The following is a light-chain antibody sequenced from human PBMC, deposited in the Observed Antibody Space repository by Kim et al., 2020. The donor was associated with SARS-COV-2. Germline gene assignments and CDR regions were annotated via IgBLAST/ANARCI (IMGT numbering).Light chain of an antibody. J-gene: IGKJ4*01. CDR2: ETS. V-gene: IGKV3-11*01. CDR1: QSVGNS. Sequence: LSPGERATLSCRASQSVGNSLAWFQRKPGQAPRLLIFETSNRATGIPARFSGSGSGTAFTLTISSLEPEDFAVYYCQQRYNWPLTFGGGTKVDIK. CDR3: QQRYNWPLT.